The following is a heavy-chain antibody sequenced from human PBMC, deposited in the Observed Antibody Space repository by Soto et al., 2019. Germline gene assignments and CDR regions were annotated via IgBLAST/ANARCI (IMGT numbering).Heavy chain of an antibody. CDR1: GGSVSSGSVY. CDR3: ARAKGIAAAGKGSFDY. J-gene: IGHJ4*02. V-gene: IGHV4-61*01. CDR2: IYYSGST. D-gene: IGHD6-13*01. Sequence: SETLSLTCTVSGGSVSSGSVYWSWIRQPPGKGLEWIGYIYYSGSTNYNPSLKSRVTISVDTSKNQFSLKLSSVTAADTAVYYCARAKGIAAAGKGSFDYWGQGTLVTVSS.